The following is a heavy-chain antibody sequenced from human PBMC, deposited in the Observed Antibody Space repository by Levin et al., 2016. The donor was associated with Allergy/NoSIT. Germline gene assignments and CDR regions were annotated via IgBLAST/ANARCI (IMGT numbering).Heavy chain of an antibody. D-gene: IGHD4-11*01. V-gene: IGHV3-30*04. J-gene: IGHJ4*02. Sequence: WIRQPPGKGLEWVAVISYDGTYKYYADSVKGRFTMSRDNSKNTLYLQMNSLRAEDTAIYYCARDDSTVMGRAGRDIFDYWGPGNPGHRLL. CDR3: ARDDSTVMGRAGRDIFDY. CDR2: ISYDGTYK.